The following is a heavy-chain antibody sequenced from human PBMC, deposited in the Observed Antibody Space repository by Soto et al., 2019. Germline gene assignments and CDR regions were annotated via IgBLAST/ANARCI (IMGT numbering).Heavy chain of an antibody. CDR1: GYSFTSYW. Sequence: PGESLKISCKCSGYSFTSYWISWVRQMPGKGLEWMGRIDPSDSYTKYSPSFQGHVTISADKSISTAYLQWSSLKASDTAMYYCASSKNWNYYYGMDVWGQGTTVTVSS. CDR3: ASSKNWNYYYGMDV. V-gene: IGHV5-10-1*01. D-gene: IGHD1-1*01. J-gene: IGHJ6*02. CDR2: IDPSDSYT.